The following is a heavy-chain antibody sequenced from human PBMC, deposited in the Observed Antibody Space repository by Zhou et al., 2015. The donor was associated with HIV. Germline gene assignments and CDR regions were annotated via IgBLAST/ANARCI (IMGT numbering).Heavy chain of an antibody. J-gene: IGHJ6*03. D-gene: IGHD3-3*01. CDR1: GFTFSSYG. Sequence: QVQLVESGGGVVQPGRSLRLSCAASGFTFSSYGMHWVRQAPGKGLEWVALISYDGRNKYHADSVRGRFTISRDNSKNTLYLQMNSLRGEDTAVYYCARDQEDTILGDYYYYMDVWGKGTTVTVSS. CDR2: ISYDGRNK. CDR3: ARDQEDTILGDYYYYMDV. V-gene: IGHV3-30*03.